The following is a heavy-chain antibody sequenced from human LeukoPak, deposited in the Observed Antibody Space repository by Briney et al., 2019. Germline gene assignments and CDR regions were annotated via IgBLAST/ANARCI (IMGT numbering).Heavy chain of an antibody. CDR3: ARDLSEPHWYSSGWSLDA. CDR2: ISSSSSTI. V-gene: IGHV3-48*04. J-gene: IGHJ6*02. CDR1: GFTFSSYS. D-gene: IGHD6-19*01. Sequence: GGSLRLSCAASGFTFSSYSMNWVRQAPGKGLEWVSYISSSSSTIYYADSVKGRFTISRDSAKNSLYLQMNSLRAEDTAVYYCARDLSEPHWYSSGWSLDAWGQGITVTVSS.